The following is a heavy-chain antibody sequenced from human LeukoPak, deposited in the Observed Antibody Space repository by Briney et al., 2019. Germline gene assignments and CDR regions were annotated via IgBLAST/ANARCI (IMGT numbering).Heavy chain of an antibody. CDR2: ISGSGGST. CDR3: AKGSGPLQYYFDY. Sequence: GGSLRLSCAASGFTFSSYAMSWVRQAPGKGLEWVSAISGSGGSTYYADSVKGPFTISRDNSKITLYLQMNSLRAEDTAVYYCAKGSGPLQYYFDYWGQGTLVTVSS. D-gene: IGHD2-15*01. J-gene: IGHJ4*02. V-gene: IGHV3-23*01. CDR1: GFTFSSYA.